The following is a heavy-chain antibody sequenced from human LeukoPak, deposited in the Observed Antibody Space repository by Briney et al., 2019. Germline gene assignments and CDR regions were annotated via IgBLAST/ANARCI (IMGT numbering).Heavy chain of an antibody. Sequence: PPQTPSLTSTVSLGSPSRVFRGWLRHPAPQGLEWIGRIYKGGITKYTPSLRNRVTMSVVTSKNQFSVNVSSVTAADTAVYFCARGNPDLVDFDVWGQGTLVIVST. J-gene: IGHJ4*02. CDR2: IYKGGIT. CDR1: LGSPSRVF. D-gene: IGHD1-14*01. CDR3: ARGNPDLVDFDV. V-gene: IGHV4-4*07.